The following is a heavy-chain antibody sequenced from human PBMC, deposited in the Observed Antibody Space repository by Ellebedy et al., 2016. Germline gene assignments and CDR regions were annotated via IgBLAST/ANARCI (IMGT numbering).Heavy chain of an antibody. V-gene: IGHV3-23*01. Sequence: GGSLRLSXAASGFMFSRYGLTWVRQAPGKGLEWVSTIAPGSMDTHYADSVKNRFTISRDDSKKRLYLQMDSLRAEDTAVYYCAIDPSTAASYWGQGTLVTVSS. CDR1: GFMFSRYG. CDR2: IAPGSMDT. J-gene: IGHJ4*02. CDR3: AIDPSTAASY. D-gene: IGHD6-25*01.